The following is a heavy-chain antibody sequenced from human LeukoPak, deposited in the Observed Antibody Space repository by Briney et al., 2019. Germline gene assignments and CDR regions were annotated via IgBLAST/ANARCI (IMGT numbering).Heavy chain of an antibody. V-gene: IGHV3-48*03. D-gene: IGHD1-26*01. Sequence: GGSLRLSCAASGFTFSSYEMNWVRQAPGKGLEWVSYISSSGSTIYYADSVKGRFTISRDNSKNTLYLQMNSLRAEDTAVYCCARGGSYLSAFDIWGQGTMVTVSS. J-gene: IGHJ3*02. CDR1: GFTFSSYE. CDR3: ARGGSYLSAFDI. CDR2: ISSSGSTI.